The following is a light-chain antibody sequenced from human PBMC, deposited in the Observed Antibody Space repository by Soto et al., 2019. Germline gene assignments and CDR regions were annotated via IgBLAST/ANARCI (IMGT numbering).Light chain of an antibody. J-gene: IGKJ5*01. Sequence: DVHMTQSKSSLSASVGDRVTITCQASQDISNYLNWYQQKPGKAPKLLIYDASNLETGVPSRFSRSVSGTDFTFTISSLQPEDIATYYCQTYDKLPPIPFGQVTRLEIK. CDR3: QTYDKLPPIP. CDR1: QDISNY. CDR2: DAS. V-gene: IGKV1-33*01.